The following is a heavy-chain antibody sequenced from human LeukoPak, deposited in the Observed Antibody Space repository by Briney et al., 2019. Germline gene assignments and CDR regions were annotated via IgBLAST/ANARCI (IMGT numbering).Heavy chain of an antibody. CDR2: MNPNSGNT. V-gene: IGHV1-8*01. CDR1: GYTFTSYD. Sequence: ASVKVSCKASGYTFTSYDINWVRQATGQGLEWMGWMNPNSGNTGYAQKLQGGVTMTRNTSISTAYMELSSLRSEDTAVYYCARGETWGSSFDYWGQGTLVTVSS. D-gene: IGHD7-27*01. CDR3: ARGETWGSSFDY. J-gene: IGHJ4*02.